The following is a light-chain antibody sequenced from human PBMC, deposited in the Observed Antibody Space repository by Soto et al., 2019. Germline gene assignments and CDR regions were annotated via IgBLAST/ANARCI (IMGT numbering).Light chain of an antibody. V-gene: IGKV3-20*01. CDR1: QSGSSSY. J-gene: IGKJ1*01. CDR2: GAS. CDR3: QQYGSSPPWT. Sequence: EIGFTQSPGTLSLSPGERATLSRRASQSGSSSYVACYQQKPGQAPRFLIYGASSRATGIPDRFSGRGSGKDFTLTISRLEPEDFAVYYCQQYGSSPPWTFGQGTKVDVK.